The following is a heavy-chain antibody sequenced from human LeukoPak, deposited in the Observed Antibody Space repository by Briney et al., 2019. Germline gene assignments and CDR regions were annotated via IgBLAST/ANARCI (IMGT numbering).Heavy chain of an antibody. J-gene: IGHJ4*02. Sequence: GGSLRLSCAASGFTFSSYSMNWVRQAPGKGLEWVSSISSSSSYIYYADSVKGRFTISRDNAKNSLYLQMNSLRAGDTAVYYCARVKAGICSSTSCLFDYWGQGTLVTVSS. V-gene: IGHV3-21*01. CDR1: GFTFSSYS. D-gene: IGHD2-2*01. CDR2: ISSSSSYI. CDR3: ARVKAGICSSTSCLFDY.